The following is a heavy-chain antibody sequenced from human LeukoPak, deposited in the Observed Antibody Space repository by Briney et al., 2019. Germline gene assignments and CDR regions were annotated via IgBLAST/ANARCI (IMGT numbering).Heavy chain of an antibody. CDR1: GYTFTGYY. V-gene: IGHV1-2*02. D-gene: IGHD1-1*01. CDR3: ARVPTTMDYFDY. Sequence: ASVKVSCKASGYTFTGYYMHWVRQAPGQGLEWMGWINPNSGGTNYAQKFQGRVTVTRDTSISTAYMELSRLRSDDTAVYYCARVPTTMDYFDYWGQGTLVTVSS. J-gene: IGHJ4*02. CDR2: INPNSGGT.